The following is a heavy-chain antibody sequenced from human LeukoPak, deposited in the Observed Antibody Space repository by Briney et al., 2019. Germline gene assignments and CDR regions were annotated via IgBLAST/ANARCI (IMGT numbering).Heavy chain of an antibody. CDR2: ISSSSSYI. J-gene: IGHJ5*02. CDR1: GFTFSSYS. D-gene: IGHD3-3*01. Sequence: GGSLRLSCAASGFTFSSYSMNWVRQAPGKGLEWVSSISSSSSYIYYADSVKGRFTISRDNAKNSLYLQMNSLRVEDTAVYYCARVYSTIFGVVRNWFDPWGQGTLVIVSS. V-gene: IGHV3-21*01. CDR3: ARVYSTIFGVVRNWFDP.